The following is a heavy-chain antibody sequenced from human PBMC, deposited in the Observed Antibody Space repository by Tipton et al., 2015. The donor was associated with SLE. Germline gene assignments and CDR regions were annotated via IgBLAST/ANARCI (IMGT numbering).Heavy chain of an antibody. Sequence: TLSLTCTVSGDTTSDHYWSWIRQPPGKGLEWIGYISYSGSTNYSPPLKSRVTISLDTSKTQFSLNLRSVTAADTAIYCCARGGYSSGWYGDYFDYCGPGTLVTISS. V-gene: IGHV4-59*11. CDR2: ISYSGST. CDR3: ARGGYSSGWYGDYFDY. CDR1: GDTTSDHY. J-gene: IGHJ4*02. D-gene: IGHD6-19*01.